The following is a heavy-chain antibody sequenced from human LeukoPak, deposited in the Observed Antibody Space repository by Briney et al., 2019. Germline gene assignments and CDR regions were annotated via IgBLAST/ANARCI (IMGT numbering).Heavy chain of an antibody. CDR3: ARDRPGGYFDY. CDR1: GFXFSTYW. V-gene: IGHV3-7*04. CDR2: IREDGDEK. D-gene: IGHD3-16*01. Sequence: GGSLRLSCAASGFXFSTYWLSWVRQAPGKGLEWVANIREDGDEKQYVDSVKGRLTISRDNAKKSVYLQMNSLRAEDTAVYYCARDRPGGYFDYWGQGTLVTVSS. J-gene: IGHJ4*02.